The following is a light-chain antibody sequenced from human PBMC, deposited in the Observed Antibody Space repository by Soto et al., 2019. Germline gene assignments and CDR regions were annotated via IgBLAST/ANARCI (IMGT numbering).Light chain of an antibody. V-gene: IGLV2-14*01. Sequence: QSALTQPASVSGSPGQSIAISCTGSSSDVGGYNSVSWYQQHPGKAPKLMIYDVSNRPSGVSNRFSSSKSGNTASLTISGLQAEDEANYYCSSGTSSSTWVFGGGTKLTVL. J-gene: IGLJ3*02. CDR1: SSDVGGYNS. CDR2: DVS. CDR3: SSGTSSSTWV.